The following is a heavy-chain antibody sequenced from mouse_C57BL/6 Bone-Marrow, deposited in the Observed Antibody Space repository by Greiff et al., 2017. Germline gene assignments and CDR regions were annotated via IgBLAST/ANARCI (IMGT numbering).Heavy chain of an antibody. Sequence: EVQRVESGGGLVKPGGSLKLSCAASGFTFSDYGMHWVRQAPEKGLEWVAYISSGSSTIYYADTVKGRFPLTRANSTNTPFLPLTSLRSEDTAMYYGAGLITTVVSEARDYWGQGTSVTVAS. V-gene: IGHV5-17*01. D-gene: IGHD1-1*01. CDR1: GFTFSDYG. CDR2: ISSGSSTI. CDR3: AGLITTVVSEARDY. J-gene: IGHJ4*01.